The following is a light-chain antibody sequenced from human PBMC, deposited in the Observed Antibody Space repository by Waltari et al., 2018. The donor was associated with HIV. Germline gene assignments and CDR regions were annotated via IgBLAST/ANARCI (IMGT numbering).Light chain of an antibody. Sequence: QPALTQPRSVSGSPGQSVTISCTGTSSDVGGYNYVSWYQHPPGKAPKLMIYDVTKRPSGVPDRFSGSKSGSTASLTISGLQAEDEADYYCCSYAGSPWVFGGGTKLTVL. J-gene: IGLJ2*01. CDR1: SSDVGGYNY. CDR2: DVT. V-gene: IGLV2-11*01. CDR3: CSYAGSPWV.